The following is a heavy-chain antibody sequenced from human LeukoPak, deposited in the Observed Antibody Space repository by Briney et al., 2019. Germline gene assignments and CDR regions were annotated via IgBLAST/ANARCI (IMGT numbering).Heavy chain of an antibody. Sequence: SETLSLTCAVYGGSFSSYYWSWIRQPAGKGLEWIGRIYTSGSTNYNPSLKSRVTMSVDTSKNQFSLKLSSVTAADTAVYYCAREGAAAGTSDYWGQGTLVTVSS. V-gene: IGHV4-4*07. CDR1: GGSFSSYY. D-gene: IGHD6-13*01. J-gene: IGHJ4*02. CDR3: AREGAAAGTSDY. CDR2: IYTSGST.